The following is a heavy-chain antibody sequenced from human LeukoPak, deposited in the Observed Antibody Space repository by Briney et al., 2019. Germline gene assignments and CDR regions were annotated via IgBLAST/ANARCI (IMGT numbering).Heavy chain of an antibody. CDR2: ISASAGST. Sequence: GGSLRLSCEVSGFTFSNYAMNWVRQAPGEGLEWVSSISASAGSTFYGDSVKGRFTISRVNAENTLYLQMNSLRADDTAIYYCAKDQRSGEYDYGWGPFDIWGQGTMVTVSS. J-gene: IGHJ3*02. CDR3: AKDQRSGEYDYGWGPFDI. V-gene: IGHV3-23*01. CDR1: GFTFSNYA. D-gene: IGHD3-10*01.